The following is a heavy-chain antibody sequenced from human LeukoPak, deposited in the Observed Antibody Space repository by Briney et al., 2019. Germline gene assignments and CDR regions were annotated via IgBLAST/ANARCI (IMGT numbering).Heavy chain of an antibody. CDR1: GFTFSSYV. V-gene: IGHV3-64D*06. CDR2: IYTDGGTT. Sequence: GGPLRLSCSASGFTFSSYVLHWVRQAPGKGLEYVSTIYTDGGTTYYADSVKGRFTISRDNSKNTLYLQMSSLRAEDTAVYYCVKDQSGSYCSDYWGQGTLVTVSS. D-gene: IGHD3-10*01. J-gene: IGHJ4*02. CDR3: VKDQSGSYCSDY.